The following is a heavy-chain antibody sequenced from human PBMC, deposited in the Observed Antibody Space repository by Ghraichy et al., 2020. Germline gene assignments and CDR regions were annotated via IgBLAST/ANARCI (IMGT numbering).Heavy chain of an antibody. CDR2: IYYSGST. CDR1: GGSISSYY. V-gene: IGHV4-59*01. Sequence: SETLSLTCTVSGGSISSYYWSWIRQPPGKGLEWIGYIYYSGSTNYNPSLKSRVTISVDTSKNQFSLKLSSVTAADTAVYYCARGASYYYYYMDVWGKGTTVTVSS. J-gene: IGHJ6*03. D-gene: IGHD3-16*01. CDR3: ARGASYYYYYMDV.